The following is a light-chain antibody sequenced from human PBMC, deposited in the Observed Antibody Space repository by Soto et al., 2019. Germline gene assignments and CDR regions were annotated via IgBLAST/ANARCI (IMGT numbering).Light chain of an antibody. CDR1: QTISSG. J-gene: IGKJ1*01. CDR3: QQYKSYLRT. Sequence: DIQIPHSASTLSSSLAYSVTLTCRASQTISSGLAWYQQKPGKAPKLLIYAASTLESGVSSRFSGRGSGTEFTLTINSLQPQDFATYYCQQYKSYLRTFGQGTKVDIK. CDR2: AAS. V-gene: IGKV1-5*01.